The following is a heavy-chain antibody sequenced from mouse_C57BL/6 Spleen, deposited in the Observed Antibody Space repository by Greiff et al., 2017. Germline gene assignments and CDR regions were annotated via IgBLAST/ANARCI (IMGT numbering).Heavy chain of an antibody. D-gene: IGHD1-1*02. Sequence: VQLQQSGAELVRPGASVKLSCKASGYTFTDYYINWVKQRPGQGLEWIARIYPGSGNTYYNEKFKGKATLTAEKSSSTAYMQLSSLTSEDSAVYFCARSYHYGNYDVWGTGTTVTVSS. CDR3: ARSYHYGNYDV. CDR2: IYPGSGNT. V-gene: IGHV1-76*01. J-gene: IGHJ1*03. CDR1: GYTFTDYY.